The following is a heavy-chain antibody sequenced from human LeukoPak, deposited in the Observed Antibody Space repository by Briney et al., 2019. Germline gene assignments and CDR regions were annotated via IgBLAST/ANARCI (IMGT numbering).Heavy chain of an antibody. Sequence: GGSLRLSCAASGFTVSSNYMSWVRQAPGKGLEWVSVTYSNGRTYYADSVKGRFTISRDISKNTLYLQMNSLRAEDTAVYYCARVPIVGAEYFDYWGQGTLVTVSS. V-gene: IGHV3-53*01. CDR3: ARVPIVGAEYFDY. D-gene: IGHD1-26*01. CDR1: GFTVSSNY. CDR2: TYSNGRT. J-gene: IGHJ4*02.